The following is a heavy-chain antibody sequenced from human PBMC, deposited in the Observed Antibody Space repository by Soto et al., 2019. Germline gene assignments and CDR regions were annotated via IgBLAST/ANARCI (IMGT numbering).Heavy chain of an antibody. J-gene: IGHJ3*02. CDR1: GYTFTSYG. Sequence: ASVKVSCKASGYTFTSYGISWVRQAPGQGLEWMGWISAYNGNTNYAQKLQGRVTMTTDTSTSTAYMELRSLRSDDTAVYYCVRDRATIYDFWSGYSDAFDIWGQGTMVTVSS. CDR2: ISAYNGNT. D-gene: IGHD3-3*01. CDR3: VRDRATIYDFWSGYSDAFDI. V-gene: IGHV1-18*01.